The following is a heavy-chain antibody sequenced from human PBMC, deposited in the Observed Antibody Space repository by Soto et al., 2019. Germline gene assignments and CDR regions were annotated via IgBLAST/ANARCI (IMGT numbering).Heavy chain of an antibody. CDR3: ARDSPDYDFWSGYLFDY. V-gene: IGHV1-18*01. CDR2: ISAYNGNT. CDR1: GYTFTSYG. D-gene: IGHD3-3*01. Sequence: QVQLVQSGAEVKKPGASVKVSCKASGYTFTSYGISWVRQAPGQGLEWMGWISAYNGNTNYAQKLQGRVTMTTDTSTSTAYMELRSLRSDDTSVYYCARDSPDYDFWSGYLFDYWGQGTLVTVSS. J-gene: IGHJ4*02.